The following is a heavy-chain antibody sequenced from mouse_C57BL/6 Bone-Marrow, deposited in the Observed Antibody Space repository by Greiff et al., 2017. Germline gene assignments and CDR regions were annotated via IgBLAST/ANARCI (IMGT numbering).Heavy chain of an antibody. CDR3: ARHGASAWFDY. CDR2: IYPGGGST. J-gene: IGHJ3*01. Sequence: QVQLQQSGPELVKPGASVKLSCKASGYTFTDYSIHWVKQRPGQGLEWIGWIYPGGGSTNYNEKFKGKDTLTADQSSSTAYMELSRLTSEDSAVSCWARHGASAWFDYWGQGTLVTVSA. V-gene: IGHV1-62-2*01. CDR1: GYTFTDYS. D-gene: IGHD6-1*01.